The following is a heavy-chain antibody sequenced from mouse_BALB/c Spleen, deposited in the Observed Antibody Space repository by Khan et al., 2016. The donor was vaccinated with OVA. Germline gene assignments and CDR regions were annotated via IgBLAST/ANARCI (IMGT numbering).Heavy chain of an antibody. Sequence: QVQLQQSGAELVKPGASVRLSCKASGYTFTNYYLYWVKQRPGHGLEWIGDINPSNGGTNFNEKFKNKVTLIVDKSSSTAYMQLSSLTSEDSAVYYCSRSGYGTFAYWGQGTLVTVSA. D-gene: IGHD2-1*01. CDR3: SRSGYGTFAY. J-gene: IGHJ3*01. CDR1: GYTFTNYY. CDR2: INPSNGGT. V-gene: IGHV1S81*02.